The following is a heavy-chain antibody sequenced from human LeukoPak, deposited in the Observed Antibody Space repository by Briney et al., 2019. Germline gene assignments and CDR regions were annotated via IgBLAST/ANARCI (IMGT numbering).Heavy chain of an antibody. D-gene: IGHD5-12*01. J-gene: IGHJ4*02. CDR1: GFTFSSYS. CDR2: IYGGGTT. V-gene: IGHV3-66*01. Sequence: GGSLRLSCAASGFTFSSYSMNWVRQAPGKGLEWVSVIYGGGTTYYADSVKGRFTISRDNSKNTLYLQMNSLRAEDTAVYYCARGIVATIQDYWGQGTLVTVSS. CDR3: ARGIVATIQDY.